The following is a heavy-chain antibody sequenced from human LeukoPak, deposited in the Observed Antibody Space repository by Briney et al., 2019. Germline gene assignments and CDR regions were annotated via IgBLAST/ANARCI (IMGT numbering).Heavy chain of an antibody. CDR3: ARDRIDDSAFPYYYYYGMDV. Sequence: PGGSLRLSCAASGFTVSSNYMSWVRQAPGKGLEWVSVIYSGGSTYYADSVKGRFTISRDNSKNTLYLQMNSLRAEDTAVYYCARDRIDDSAFPYYYYYGMDVWGQGTTVTVSS. CDR2: IYSGGST. V-gene: IGHV3-53*01. J-gene: IGHJ6*02. CDR1: GFTVSSNY. D-gene: IGHD3-22*01.